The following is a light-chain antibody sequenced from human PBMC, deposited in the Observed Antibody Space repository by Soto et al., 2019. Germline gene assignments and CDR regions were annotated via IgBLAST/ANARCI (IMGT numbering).Light chain of an antibody. CDR2: KAS. J-gene: IGKJ1*01. CDR1: QRVSSW. V-gene: IGKV1-5*03. CDR3: QQYRSYSWT. Sequence: DVQLTQSPSTLSASVGDRVTITCRASQRVSSWLAWYQAKPGKAPNLLIYKASTLESGVPSRFSDSGSGTEFTLTISSLQPDDFATYYCQQYRSYSWTFGQGTKVEI.